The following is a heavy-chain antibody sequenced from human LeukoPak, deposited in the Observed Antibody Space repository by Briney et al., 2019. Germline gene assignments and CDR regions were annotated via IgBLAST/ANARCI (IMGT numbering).Heavy chain of an antibody. D-gene: IGHD6-25*01. V-gene: IGHV1-8*01. CDR2: MNPKSGNT. J-gene: IGHJ6*02. Sequence: GASVKVSCKASGYTFTTYDINWVRQATGQGLEWMGWMNPKSGNTGYAQKFQGRVTVTRNTSISTAYMELSSLRSEDTAVYYCARRNSAQRPPRTMDVWGQGTTVTVSS. CDR3: ARRNSAQRPPRTMDV. CDR1: GYTFTTYD.